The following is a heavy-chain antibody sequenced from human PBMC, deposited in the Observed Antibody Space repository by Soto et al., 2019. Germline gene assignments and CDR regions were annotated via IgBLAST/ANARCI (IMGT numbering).Heavy chain of an antibody. CDR1: GFAFNDAS. CDR2: IQSKTDGGTT. CDR3: TSFVAAVRD. Sequence: EIQLVESGGGLVKPGGSLRLSCAASGFAFNDASMNWVRQAPGKGLEWVGRIQSKTDGGTTDYAAPVKGRFTLSTDNSKNTPYLQMDSLKTVDTAVYYCTSFVAAVRDWGSGPGVTVPS. V-gene: IGHV3-15*07. J-gene: IGHJ4*02. D-gene: IGHD2-15*01.